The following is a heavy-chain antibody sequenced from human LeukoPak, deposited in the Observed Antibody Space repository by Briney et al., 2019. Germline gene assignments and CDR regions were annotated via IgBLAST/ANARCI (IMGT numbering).Heavy chain of an antibody. CDR1: GYTFSNYG. V-gene: IGHV1-18*01. J-gene: IGHJ3*02. CDR3: ARFRGSRDAFDI. Sequence: ASVKVSCKASGYTFSNYGVTWVRQAPGQGLEWMGWIIPYNGNTKYGQNLQGRVTMTTDTSTSTAYMELRSLRSDDTAVYYCARFRGSRDAFDIWGQGTMVTVSS. CDR2: IIPYNGNT. D-gene: IGHD1-26*01.